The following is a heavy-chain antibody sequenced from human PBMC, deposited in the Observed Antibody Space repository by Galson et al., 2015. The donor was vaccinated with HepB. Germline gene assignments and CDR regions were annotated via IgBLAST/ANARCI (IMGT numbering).Heavy chain of an antibody. D-gene: IGHD6-13*01. J-gene: IGHJ4*02. Sequence: SLRLSCAASGFTVSSNYMSWVRQAPGRGLECVSVIYSGGNTYYADSVRGRFIISSDNSKNTLYLQMNSLRVEDTAVYYCARGYSRSWYSGLGFWGQGTLVTVSS. CDR1: GFTVSSNY. CDR2: IYSGGNT. V-gene: IGHV3-53*01. CDR3: ARGYSRSWYSGLGF.